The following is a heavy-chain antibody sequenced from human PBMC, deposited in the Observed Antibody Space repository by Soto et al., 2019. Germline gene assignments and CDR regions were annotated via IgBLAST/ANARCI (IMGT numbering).Heavy chain of an antibody. CDR1: GGSISSGGSS. CDR3: ARAGGLGAVAVDS. CDR2: LYHSGST. Sequence: QLQLQESGSGLAKPSQTLSLTCAVSGGSISSGGSSWSWIRQPPGKGLEWIGYLYHSGSTYYNPSLKSRVTISVDRSKNQFSLKLSSVTAADTAVYYCARAGGLGAVAVDSWGQGTLVTVSS. J-gene: IGHJ4*02. D-gene: IGHD6-19*01. V-gene: IGHV4-30-2*01.